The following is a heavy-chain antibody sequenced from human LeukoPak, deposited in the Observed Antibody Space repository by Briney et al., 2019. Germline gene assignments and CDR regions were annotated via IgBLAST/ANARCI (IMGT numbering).Heavy chain of an antibody. CDR1: GFTFSSYA. CDR2: ISYDGSNK. J-gene: IGHJ6*04. CDR3: ARDGRYCSSTSCLYYYGMDV. Sequence: PGRSLRLSCAASGFTFSSYAMHWVRQAPGKGLEWVAVISYDGSNKYYADSVKGRFTISRDNSKNTLYLQMNSLRAEDTAVYYCARDGRYCSSTSCLYYYGMDVWGKGTTVTVSS. D-gene: IGHD2-2*01. V-gene: IGHV3-30*04.